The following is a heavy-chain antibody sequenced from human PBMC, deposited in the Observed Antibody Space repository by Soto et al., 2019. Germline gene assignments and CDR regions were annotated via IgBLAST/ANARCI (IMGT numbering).Heavy chain of an antibody. D-gene: IGHD3-3*01. Sequence: SETMSLTCTVSGSSLSSSSYYWVWIRQRPGKGLEWIGSIYYSGRPYYNPSLKSRVTISVDTSKNQFSLKLGSVTAADTAVYYCARHTYSDFWSGFLDWGQGTLVTVSS. CDR1: GSSLSSSSYY. V-gene: IGHV4-39*01. J-gene: IGHJ4*02. CDR2: IYYSGRP. CDR3: ARHTYSDFWSGFLD.